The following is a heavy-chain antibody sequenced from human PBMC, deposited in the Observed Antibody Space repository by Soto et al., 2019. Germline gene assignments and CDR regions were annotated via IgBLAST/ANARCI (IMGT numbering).Heavy chain of an antibody. CDR3: ARMGSQRYYYYGMDV. Sequence: EVQLVESGGGLVKPGGSLRLSCAASGFTFSSYSMNWVRQAPGKGLEWVSSISSSSYIYYAESVKGRFTISRDNAKNSLYLQMNSLRAEDTAVYYCARMGSQRYYYYGMDVWGQGTTVTVSS. J-gene: IGHJ6*02. D-gene: IGHD6-25*01. CDR1: GFTFSSYS. V-gene: IGHV3-21*01. CDR2: ISSSSYI.